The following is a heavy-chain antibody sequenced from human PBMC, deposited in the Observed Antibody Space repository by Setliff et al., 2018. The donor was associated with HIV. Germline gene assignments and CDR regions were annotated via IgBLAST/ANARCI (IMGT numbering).Heavy chain of an antibody. CDR1: GYSLTDLS. V-gene: IGHV1-24*01. CDR3: ARGDPRRGYSYGPEYMDV. CDR2: FDPEDGET. Sequence: ASVKVSCKVSGYSLTDLSIHWVRQAPGKGLEWMGGFDPEDGETVYAQKLQGRVTMTEDTSTDTAYMEMSSLRSEDTAVYYCARGDPRRGYSYGPEYMDVWGKGTTVTVSS. J-gene: IGHJ6*03. D-gene: IGHD5-18*01.